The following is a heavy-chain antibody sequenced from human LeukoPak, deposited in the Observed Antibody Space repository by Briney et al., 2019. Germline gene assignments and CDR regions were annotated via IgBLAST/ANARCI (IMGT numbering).Heavy chain of an antibody. D-gene: IGHD3-10*01. V-gene: IGHV3-53*01. J-gene: IGHJ6*03. Sequence: PGGSLRLSCAASGFTFSSYAMSWVRQAPGKGLEWVSVICSGGSTYYADSVKGRFTISRDNSKNTLYLQMNSLRAEDTAVYYCARVTPQPSYYNFYYYYYYMDVWGKGTTVTVSS. CDR1: GFTFSSYA. CDR2: ICSGGST. CDR3: ARVTPQPSYYNFYYYYYYMDV.